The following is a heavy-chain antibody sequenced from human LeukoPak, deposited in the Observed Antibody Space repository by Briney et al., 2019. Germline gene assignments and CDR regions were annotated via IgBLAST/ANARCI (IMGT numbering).Heavy chain of an antibody. J-gene: IGHJ4*02. Sequence: PGGSLILSCAASGFSFSSYSMNWVRQAPGKGLEWVSYIDSGGRTIYYADSVKGRFTISRDNAKNSLYLQMNSLRDEDTAVYYCVRGYGDQFDYWGQGTLVTVSS. CDR2: IDSGGRTI. V-gene: IGHV3-48*02. D-gene: IGHD4-17*01. CDR3: VRGYGDQFDY. CDR1: GFSFSSYS.